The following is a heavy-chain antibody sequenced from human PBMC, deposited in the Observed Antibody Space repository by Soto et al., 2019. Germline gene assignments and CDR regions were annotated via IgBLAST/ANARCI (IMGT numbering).Heavy chain of an antibody. Sequence: QVQLVQSGAEVKKPGASVKVSCKSSGYTFTSYSMHWVRQAPGQRLERMGWINAGNGNTKYSQKFQGRVTITRDTSASTAYMELSSLRSEDTAVYYCAREVAGGSQYYYGMDVWGQLTTGKVSS. CDR1: GYTFTSYS. J-gene: IGHJ6*02. V-gene: IGHV1-3*01. D-gene: IGHD1-26*01. CDR3: AREVAGGSQYYYGMDV. CDR2: INAGNGNT.